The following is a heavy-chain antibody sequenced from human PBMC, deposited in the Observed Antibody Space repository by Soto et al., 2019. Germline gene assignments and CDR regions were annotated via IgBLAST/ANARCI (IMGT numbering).Heavy chain of an antibody. CDR2: ISGSGGST. CDR3: AKAPGDYAFYYFDY. V-gene: IGHV3-23*01. Sequence: GGSLRLSCAASGFTFGSYAMSWVGQAPGKGLEWVSAISGSGGSTYYADSVKGRFTISRDNSKNTLYLQMNSLRAEDTVVYYCAKAPGDYAFYYFDYWGQGTLVTVSS. J-gene: IGHJ4*02. D-gene: IGHD4-17*01. CDR1: GFTFGSYA.